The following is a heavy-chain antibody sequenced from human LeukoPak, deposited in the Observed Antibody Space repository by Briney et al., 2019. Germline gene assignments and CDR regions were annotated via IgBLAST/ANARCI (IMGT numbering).Heavy chain of an antibody. Sequence: PSETLSLTCTVSGGSISTYYWSWIRQPAGKGLEWIGRLSSSGTTNYNTSLKSRVTMSVDTSKNQFSLKLSSVTAADTAVYYCARVRLGYRSSTSCRSREYYYYYMDVWGKGTTVTVSS. V-gene: IGHV4-4*07. CDR3: ARVRLGYRSSTSCRSREYYYYYMDV. CDR1: GGSISTYY. J-gene: IGHJ6*03. CDR2: LSSSGTT. D-gene: IGHD2-2*01.